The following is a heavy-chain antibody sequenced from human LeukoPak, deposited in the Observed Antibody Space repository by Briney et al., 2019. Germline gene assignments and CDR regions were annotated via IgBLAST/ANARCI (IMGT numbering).Heavy chain of an antibody. D-gene: IGHD3-9*01. Sequence: SETLSLTCTVSGYSICSSYYWSWIRQPPGKGLEWIGYIYYSGSTNYNPSLKSRVTISVDTSKNQFSLKLSSVTAADTAVYYCARDHGYDILTGYYYYYGMDVWGQGTTVTVSS. J-gene: IGHJ6*02. CDR1: GYSICSSYY. CDR3: ARDHGYDILTGYYYYYGMDV. V-gene: IGHV4-59*01. CDR2: IYYSGST.